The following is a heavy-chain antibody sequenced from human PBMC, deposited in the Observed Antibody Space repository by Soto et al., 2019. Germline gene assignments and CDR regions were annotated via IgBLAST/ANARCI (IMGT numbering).Heavy chain of an antibody. CDR1: GVSISDGGYS. V-gene: IGHV4-30-2*01. J-gene: IGHJ4*02. D-gene: IGHD5-12*01. Sequence: QLQLQESGSGLVKPSQTLSLNCAVSGVSISDGGYSWSWIRQPPGKGLEWIGYTHVSGDTYYNSSLTGRVTLSVDRSRNQFSLNLRSMTAADTAVYYCARSPFSGSKSHFDYWGQGTLVSVSS. CDR2: THVSGDT. CDR3: ARSPFSGSKSHFDY.